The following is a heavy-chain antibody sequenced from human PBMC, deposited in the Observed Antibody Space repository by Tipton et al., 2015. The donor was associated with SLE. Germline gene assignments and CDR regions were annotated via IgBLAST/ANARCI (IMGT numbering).Heavy chain of an antibody. V-gene: IGHV4-34*01. CDR2: INYSGST. Sequence: TLSLTCAVYGGSFSTYYWSWIRQPPGKGLEWIGEINYSGSTNYSPSLKSRVIISVDTPKNQLSLRLSNVTAADTAVYYCARRHYSGPFAHWGQGTLVTVTS. D-gene: IGHD1-26*01. J-gene: IGHJ4*02. CDR1: GGSFSTYY. CDR3: ARRHYSGPFAH.